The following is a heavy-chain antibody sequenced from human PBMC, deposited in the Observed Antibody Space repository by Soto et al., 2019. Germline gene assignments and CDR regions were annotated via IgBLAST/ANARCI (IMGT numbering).Heavy chain of an antibody. CDR1: GCTFSTYG. J-gene: IGHJ4*02. Sequence: QVQLVESGGGVVQPGRTLRLSCATSGCTFSTYGMHWVRQAQGKGLEWVAVIWYDGSNKYYADSVKGRFTISRDNSKNTLYLQMNSLRAEDTAVYYCARVAFYFGSGSYSTHFDYWGQGTLVTVSS. CDR2: IWYDGSNK. D-gene: IGHD3-10*01. V-gene: IGHV3-33*01. CDR3: ARVAFYFGSGSYSTHFDY.